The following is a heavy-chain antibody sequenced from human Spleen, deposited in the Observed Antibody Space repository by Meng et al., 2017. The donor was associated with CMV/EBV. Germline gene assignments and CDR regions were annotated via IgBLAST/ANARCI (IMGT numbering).Heavy chain of an antibody. J-gene: IGHJ6*02. CDR3: ARGPYSLDWSGYENYYYYGMDV. D-gene: IGHD3-3*01. Sequence: GESLKISCAASEFTFSDYYMSWIRQAPGKGLEWVSYISSSGSPIYYADSVKGRFTISRDNAKNSLYLQMNSLRAEDTAVYYCARGPYSLDWSGYENYYYYGMDVWGQGTTVTVSS. V-gene: IGHV3-11*04. CDR2: ISSSGSPI. CDR1: EFTFSDYY.